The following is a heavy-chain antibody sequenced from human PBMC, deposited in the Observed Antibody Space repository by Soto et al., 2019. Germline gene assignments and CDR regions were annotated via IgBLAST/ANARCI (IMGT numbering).Heavy chain of an antibody. J-gene: IGHJ4*02. D-gene: IGHD3-3*01. CDR2: IWFDGSTT. CDR1: GFTFSDYG. CDR3: ANDVDFSTGNPSRTFAS. V-gene: IGHV3-33*06. Sequence: QVQLVESGGGVVQVGRSLRLSCAASGFTFSDYGMHWVRQPPGKGLEWVAAIWFDGSTTYYRESVKCRFSISRDNSKTTLNLQMNSLRVDDTAVYYCANDVDFSTGNPSRTFASWGQGTLVAVSS.